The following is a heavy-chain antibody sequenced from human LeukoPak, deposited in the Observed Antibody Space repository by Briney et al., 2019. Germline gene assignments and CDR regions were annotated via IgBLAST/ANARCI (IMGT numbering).Heavy chain of an antibody. CDR1: GDSITSYY. CDR3: ARRGVMGGYDI. Sequence: SETLSLTCSVSGDSITSYYWSWIRQPPGRGLEWIGHMYYGGSTNYKPSLKSRVTMSVDTSKNQISLKVTSVTAADTSVYHCARRGVMGGYDIWGQGTMVTGSS. V-gene: IGHV4-59*01. J-gene: IGHJ3*02. CDR2: MYYGGST. D-gene: IGHD3-16*01.